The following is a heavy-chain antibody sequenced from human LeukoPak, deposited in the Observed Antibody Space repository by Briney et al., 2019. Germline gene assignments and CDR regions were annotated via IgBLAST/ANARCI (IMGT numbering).Heavy chain of an antibody. CDR3: ARDQGDY. J-gene: IGHJ4*02. V-gene: IGHV4-61*01. CDR2: IYYSGGT. CDR1: GGSVSSSSYY. Sequence: PSETLSLTCTVSGGSVSSSSYYWSWIRQPPGKGLEWIGYIYYSGGTNYNPSLKSRVTISVDTSKNQFSLKLSSVTAADTAVYYCARDQGDYWGQGTLVTVSS.